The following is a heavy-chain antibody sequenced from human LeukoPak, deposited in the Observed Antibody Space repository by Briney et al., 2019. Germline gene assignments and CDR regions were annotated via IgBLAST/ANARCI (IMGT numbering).Heavy chain of an antibody. J-gene: IGHJ2*01. CDR1: GFSFSDYG. D-gene: IGHD2-15*01. Sequence: PGGSLRLSCGASGFSFSDYGMHWVRQAPGKGLEWLSHISRSGTIIYYGDSVRGRFTVSRDNDMNSLFLQMNSLRAEDTAVYYCAREKQIVTVPFGTPAAYFDLWGRGTLVTVSS. V-gene: IGHV3-48*01. CDR3: AREKQIVTVPFGTPAAYFDL. CDR2: ISRSGTII.